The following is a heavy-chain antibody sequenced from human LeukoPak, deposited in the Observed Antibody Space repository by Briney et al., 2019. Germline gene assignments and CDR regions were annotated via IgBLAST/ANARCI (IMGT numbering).Heavy chain of an antibody. V-gene: IGHV7-4-1*02. CDR1: GYPFTSYA. CDR2: INTNTGNP. Sequence: ASVKVSCKASGYPFTSYAMNWVRQAPGQGLEWMGWINTNTGNPTYVQGSTGRFVFSLDTSVSTAYLQISSLKAEDTGVYYCARDRRQFDPWGQGTLVTVSS. CDR3: ARDRRQFDP. J-gene: IGHJ5*02.